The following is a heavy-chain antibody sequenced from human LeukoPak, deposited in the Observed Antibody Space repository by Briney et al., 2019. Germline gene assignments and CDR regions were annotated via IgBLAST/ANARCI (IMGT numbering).Heavy chain of an antibody. J-gene: IGHJ5*02. Sequence: PSETLSLTCTVSGGSISSGTYYWNWIRQPAGKGLEWIGRIYTSGSTNYNPSLKSRVTISVDTSKNQFSLELTSVSAADTAIYYCATGARYSGSYNGWFDPWGQGTLVTVSS. D-gene: IGHD1-26*01. CDR2: IYTSGST. CDR3: ATGARYSGSYNGWFDP. V-gene: IGHV4-61*02. CDR1: GGSISSGTYY.